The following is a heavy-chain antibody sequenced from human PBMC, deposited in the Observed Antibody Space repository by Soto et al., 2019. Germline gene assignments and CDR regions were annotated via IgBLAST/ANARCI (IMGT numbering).Heavy chain of an antibody. V-gene: IGHV3-23*01. CDR2: ISGSGGST. CDR1: GFTFSSYA. D-gene: IGHD1-26*01. J-gene: IGHJ4*02. CDR3: AKDLPLLVDSPPPGDYVLY. Sequence: GGSLRLSCAASGFTFSSYAMSWVRQAPGKGLEWVSAISGSGGSTYYADSVKGRFTISRDNSKNTLYLQMNSLRAEDTAVYYCAKDLPLLVDSPPPGDYVLYWGQGTLVTVSS.